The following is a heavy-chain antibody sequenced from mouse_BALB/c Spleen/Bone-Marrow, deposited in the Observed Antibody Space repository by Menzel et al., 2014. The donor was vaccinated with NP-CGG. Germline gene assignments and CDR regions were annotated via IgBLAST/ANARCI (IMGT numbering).Heavy chain of an antibody. D-gene: IGHD2-4*01. Sequence: EVKLVESRAELVKPGASVKLSCTASGFNIKDTYMHWVKQRPEQGLEWIGRIDPANGNTKYDPKFQGKATITADTSSNTAYLQLSSLTSEDTAVYYCANYDYGWYFDVWGAGTTVTVSS. V-gene: IGHV14-3*02. J-gene: IGHJ1*01. CDR2: IDPANGNT. CDR1: GFNIKDTY. CDR3: ANYDYGWYFDV.